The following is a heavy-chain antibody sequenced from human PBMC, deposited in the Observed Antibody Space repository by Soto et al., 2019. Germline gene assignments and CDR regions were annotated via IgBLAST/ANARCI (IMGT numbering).Heavy chain of an antibody. J-gene: IGHJ4*02. CDR3: AREATGGLNFDY. Sequence: GGSLRLSCTASGFTFSSYWMSWVRQVPGKGPVWLSRINVDGSSTTYAGSVQGRFTISRDNARNMLFLEMSGLRADDTAVYFCAREATGGLNFDYWGQGILVTVSS. D-gene: IGHD2-15*01. CDR2: INVDGSST. CDR1: GFTFSSYW. V-gene: IGHV3-74*01.